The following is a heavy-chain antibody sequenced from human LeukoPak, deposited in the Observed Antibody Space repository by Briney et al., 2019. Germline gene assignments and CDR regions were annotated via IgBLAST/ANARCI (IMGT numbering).Heavy chain of an antibody. Sequence: ASVKVSCKVPGYTLTELSMHWVRQAPGKGLEWMGGFDPEDGETIYAQKFQGRVTMTEDTSTDTAYMELSSLRSEDTAVYYCATAIVGATNFDYWGQGTLVTVSS. CDR2: FDPEDGET. D-gene: IGHD1-26*01. CDR3: ATAIVGATNFDY. V-gene: IGHV1-24*01. CDR1: GYTLTELS. J-gene: IGHJ4*02.